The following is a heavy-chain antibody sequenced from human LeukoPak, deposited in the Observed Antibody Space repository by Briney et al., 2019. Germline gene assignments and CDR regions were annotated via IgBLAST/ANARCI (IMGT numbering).Heavy chain of an antibody. Sequence: ASVKVSCKASGYTFTGYYMHWVRQAPGQGLEWMGWINPNSGGTNYAQEFQGRVTMTRDTSISTAYMELSRLRSDDTAVYYCARVLSVVTAIRAFDIWGQGTMVTVSS. J-gene: IGHJ3*02. D-gene: IGHD2-21*02. CDR3: ARVLSVVTAIRAFDI. CDR1: GYTFTGYY. V-gene: IGHV1-2*02. CDR2: INPNSGGT.